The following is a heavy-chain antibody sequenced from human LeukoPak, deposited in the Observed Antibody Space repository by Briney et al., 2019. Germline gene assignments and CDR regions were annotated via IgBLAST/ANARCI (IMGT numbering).Heavy chain of an antibody. CDR1: GFTFSSYW. V-gene: IGHV3-74*01. CDR2: INSDGSST. Sequence: GGSLRLSCAASGFTFSSYWMHWVRHAPGKGLGWVSRINSDGSSTSYADSVKGRFTISRDNAKNTLYLQMNSLRAEDTAVYYCARDRRGSYYGAFDIWGQGTMVTVSS. J-gene: IGHJ3*02. CDR3: ARDRRGSYYGAFDI. D-gene: IGHD1-26*01.